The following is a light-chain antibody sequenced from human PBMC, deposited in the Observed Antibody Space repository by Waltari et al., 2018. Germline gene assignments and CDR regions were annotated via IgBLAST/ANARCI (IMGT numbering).Light chain of an antibody. J-gene: IGKJ1*01. CDR1: QSISSW. V-gene: IGKV1-5*03. Sequence: DIQMTQSPSTLSASVGDRVTITCRASQSISSWLAWYQQKQGKAPKLLIYKASSLESGVPSRFSGRGSGTEFTLTISSLQPDDFATYYCQQYNSYSGTFGQGTKVEIK. CDR2: KAS. CDR3: QQYNSYSGT.